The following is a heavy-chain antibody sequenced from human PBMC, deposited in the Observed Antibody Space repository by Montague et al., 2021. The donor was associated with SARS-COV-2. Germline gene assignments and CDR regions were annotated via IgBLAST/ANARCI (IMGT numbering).Heavy chain of an antibody. Sequence: TLSLTCTVSGDFITSDVSYWSWIRQPAGKGLEWIGRIYTTGSTNYNPSLKSRLTISLDTSKNQFSLKLSSVTAADTAVYYCARDDFRWDFDCWGQGTLVTVSS. CDR1: GDFITSDVSY. D-gene: IGHD2/OR15-2a*01. CDR2: IYTTGST. CDR3: ARDDFRWDFDC. J-gene: IGHJ4*02. V-gene: IGHV4-61*02.